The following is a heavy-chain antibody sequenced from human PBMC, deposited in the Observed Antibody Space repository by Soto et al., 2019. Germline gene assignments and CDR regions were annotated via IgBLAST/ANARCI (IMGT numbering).Heavy chain of an antibody. CDR1: GFTFSDYD. V-gene: IGHV3-30*03. D-gene: IGHD3-3*01. CDR3: VTELMTHGVPMYLDS. CDR2: IYTDKSHT. Sequence: QVQLVESGGGVVQPGRSLRLSCAASGFTFSDYDRHWARQAPGRGLECLSVIYTDKSHTYYANSVTGRFTISIDNSKNTLFRQMDSLRAEDTAVYYCVTELMTHGVPMYLDSWGQGPLVTDSS. J-gene: IGHJ4*02.